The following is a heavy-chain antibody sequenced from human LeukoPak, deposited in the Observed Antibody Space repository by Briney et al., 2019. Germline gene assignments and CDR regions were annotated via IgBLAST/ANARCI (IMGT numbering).Heavy chain of an antibody. V-gene: IGHV1-8*01. D-gene: IGHD4-23*01. CDR2: TNPNSGNT. CDR3: ARGERWPQVWFDP. CDR1: GYTFTSYD. J-gene: IGHJ5*02. Sequence: ASVKVSCKASGYTFTSYDINWVRQATGQGLEWMGWTNPNSGNTGYAQKFQGRVTMTRNTSISTAYMELSSLRSEDTAVYYCARGERWPQVWFDPWGQGTLVTVSS.